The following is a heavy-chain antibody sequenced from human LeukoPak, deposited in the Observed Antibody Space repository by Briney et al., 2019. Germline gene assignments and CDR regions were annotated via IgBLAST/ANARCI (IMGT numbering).Heavy chain of an antibody. CDR1: GGSFSGYY. Sequence: PSETLSLTCAVYGGSFSGYYWSWIRQPPGKGLEWIGEINHSGSTNYNPSLKSRVTISVDTSKNQFSLKLSPVTAADTAVYYCARGRYYYDSSGYWYHFDYWGQGTLVTVSS. J-gene: IGHJ4*02. CDR3: ARGRYYYDSSGYWYHFDY. V-gene: IGHV4-34*01. D-gene: IGHD3-22*01. CDR2: INHSGST.